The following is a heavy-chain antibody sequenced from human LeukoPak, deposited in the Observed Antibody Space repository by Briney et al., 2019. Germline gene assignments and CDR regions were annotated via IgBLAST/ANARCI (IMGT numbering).Heavy chain of an antibody. CDR1: GGSISSYY. Sequence: SETLSLTCTVSGGSISSYYWSWIRQPAGKGLEWIGRIYTSGSTNYNPSLKSRVTISVDTSKNQFSLQLTSVTAADTAVYYCARDDYRGVTNFDPWGQGTLVTVSS. J-gene: IGHJ5*02. CDR2: IYTSGST. CDR3: ARDDYRGVTNFDP. V-gene: IGHV4-4*07. D-gene: IGHD3-10*01.